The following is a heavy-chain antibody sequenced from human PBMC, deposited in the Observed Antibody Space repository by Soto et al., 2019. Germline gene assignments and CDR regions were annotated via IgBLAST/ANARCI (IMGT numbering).Heavy chain of an antibody. V-gene: IGHV3-66*01. CDR2: IYSGGST. CDR3: ARKSQQWLAHDAFDI. D-gene: IGHD6-19*01. J-gene: IGHJ3*02. Sequence: GGSLRLSCAASGFTVSSNYMSWVRQAPGKGLEWVSVIYSGGSTYYADSVKGRFTISRDNSKNTLYLQMNSLRAEDTAVYYCARKSQQWLAHDAFDIWGQGTMVTVSS. CDR1: GFTVSSNY.